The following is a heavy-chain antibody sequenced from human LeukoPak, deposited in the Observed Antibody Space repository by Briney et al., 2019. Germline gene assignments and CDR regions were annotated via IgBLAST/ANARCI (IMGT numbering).Heavy chain of an antibody. CDR2: INHSGST. V-gene: IGHV4-34*01. CDR1: GVSFSGYY. CDR3: ARGRREYYGSGSYHYFDY. J-gene: IGHJ4*02. D-gene: IGHD3-10*01. Sequence: PSETLSLTCAVSGVSFSGYYWSWIRQPPGKGLEWIGEINHSGSTNYNPSLKSRVSISVDTSKNQFSLKLSSVTAADTAVYHCARGRREYYGSGSYHYFDYWGQGTLVTVSS.